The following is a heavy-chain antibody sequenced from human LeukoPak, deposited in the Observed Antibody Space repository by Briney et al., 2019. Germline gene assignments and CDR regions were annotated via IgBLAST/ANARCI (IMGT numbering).Heavy chain of an antibody. CDR3: ARAVLLWFGELPRGYFDY. Sequence: SETLSLTCTVSGGSISSYYWSWIRQHPGKGLEWIGYIYYSGSTYYNPSLKSRVTISVDTSKNQFSLKLSSVTAADTAVYYCARAVLLWFGELPRGYFDYWGQGTLVTVSS. J-gene: IGHJ4*02. D-gene: IGHD3-10*01. CDR1: GGSISSYY. V-gene: IGHV4-59*06. CDR2: IYYSGST.